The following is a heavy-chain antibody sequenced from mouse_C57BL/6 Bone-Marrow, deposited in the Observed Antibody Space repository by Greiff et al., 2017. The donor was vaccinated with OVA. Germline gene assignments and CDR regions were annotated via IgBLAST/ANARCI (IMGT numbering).Heavy chain of an antibody. CDR1: GYAFTNYL. J-gene: IGHJ1*03. Sequence: VQLQQSGAELLRPGTSVKVSCKASGYAFTNYLIEWVKQRPGQGLEWIGVFNPGSGGTNYNEKFKGKSTLTADKSSSTAYMQLSSLTSEDSAVYFCARDYDDGNWYFDVWGTGTTVTVSS. D-gene: IGHD2-4*01. V-gene: IGHV1-54*01. CDR2: FNPGSGGT. CDR3: ARDYDDGNWYFDV.